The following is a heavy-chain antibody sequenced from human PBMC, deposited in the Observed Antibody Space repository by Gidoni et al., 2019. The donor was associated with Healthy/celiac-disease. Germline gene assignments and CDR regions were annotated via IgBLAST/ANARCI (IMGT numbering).Heavy chain of an antibody. D-gene: IGHD6-6*01. CDR2: INQSGST. Sequence: QVQLQQWGAGLLKPAETLSLTWAVYGVSFSGYYWSWSRQPPGKGLEWIGEINQSGSTNYNPSLKSRVTISVDPSKNQFSLKLSSVTAADTAVYYCARIGDSSSSDYYYYGMDVWGQGTTVTVSS. J-gene: IGHJ6*02. CDR3: ARIGDSSSSDYYYYGMDV. CDR1: GVSFSGYY. V-gene: IGHV4-34*01.